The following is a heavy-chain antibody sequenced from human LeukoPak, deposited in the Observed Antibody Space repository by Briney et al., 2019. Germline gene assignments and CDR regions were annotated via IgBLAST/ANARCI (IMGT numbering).Heavy chain of an antibody. J-gene: IGHJ4*02. V-gene: IGHV3-66*01. CDR2: IYSGGST. CDR1: GFTVSSNY. D-gene: IGHD3-10*01. CDR3: ARDGSGSYYSG. Sequence: PGGSLRLSCAASGFTVSSNYMSWVRQAPGKGLEWASVIYSGGSTYYADSGKGRFTISRDNSKNTLYLQMNSLRAEDTAVYYCARDGSGSYYSGWGQGTLVTVSS.